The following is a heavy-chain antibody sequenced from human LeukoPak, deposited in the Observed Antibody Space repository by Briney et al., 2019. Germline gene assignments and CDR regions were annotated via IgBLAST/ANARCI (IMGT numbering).Heavy chain of an antibody. D-gene: IGHD1-26*01. Sequence: HPGGSLRLSCAASGFTFSSYAMSWVRQAPGKGLEWVSAISGSGGSTYYADSVKGRFTISRDNAKNSLYLQMNSLRAEDTAVYYCARDRSGSNSLDYWGQGTLVTVSS. J-gene: IGHJ4*02. CDR2: ISGSGGST. CDR3: ARDRSGSNSLDY. CDR1: GFTFSSYA. V-gene: IGHV3-23*01.